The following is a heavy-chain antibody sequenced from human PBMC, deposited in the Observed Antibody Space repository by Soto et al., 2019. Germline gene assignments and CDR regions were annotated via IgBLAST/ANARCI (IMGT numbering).Heavy chain of an antibody. J-gene: IGHJ6*02. V-gene: IGHV1-24*01. CDR3: ATAHVDIVATILVPMDV. CDR1: GYTLTELS. Sequence: ASVKVSCKVSGYTLTELSMHWVRQAPGKGLEWMGGFDPEDGETIYAQKFQGRVTMTEDTSTDTAYMELSSLRSEDTAVYYCATAHVDIVATILVPMDVWGQGTTVTVSS. CDR2: FDPEDGET. D-gene: IGHD5-12*01.